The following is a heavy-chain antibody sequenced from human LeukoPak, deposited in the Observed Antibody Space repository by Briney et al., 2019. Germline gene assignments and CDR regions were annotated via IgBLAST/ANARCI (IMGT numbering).Heavy chain of an antibody. D-gene: IGHD6-19*01. CDR3: ARFTLGIAVAGHFDY. J-gene: IGHJ4*02. CDR1: GGTFSSYA. Sequence: ASVKVSCKASGGTFSSYAISWVRQAPGQGLEWMGGIIPIFGTANYAQKFQGRVTITTDESTSTAYMELSSLRSEDTAVYYCARFTLGIAVAGHFDYWGQGTLVTVSS. CDR2: IIPIFGTA. V-gene: IGHV1-69*05.